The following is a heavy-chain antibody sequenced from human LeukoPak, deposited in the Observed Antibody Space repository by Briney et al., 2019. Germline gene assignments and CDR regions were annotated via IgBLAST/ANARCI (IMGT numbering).Heavy chain of an antibody. Sequence: GGSLRLSCAASGFTVSSNYMSWVRQAPGKGLEWVSAISGSGGSTYYADSVKGRFTISRDNSKNTLYLQMNSLRAEDTAVYYCAKPSNYYGSGSYFDYWGQGTLVAVSS. V-gene: IGHV3-23*01. D-gene: IGHD3-10*01. CDR2: ISGSGGST. J-gene: IGHJ4*02. CDR1: GFTVSSNY. CDR3: AKPSNYYGSGSYFDY.